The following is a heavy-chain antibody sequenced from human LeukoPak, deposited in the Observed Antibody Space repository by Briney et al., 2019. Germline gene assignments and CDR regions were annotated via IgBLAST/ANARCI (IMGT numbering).Heavy chain of an antibody. D-gene: IGHD6-19*01. J-gene: IGHJ4*02. CDR2: ISSSSSYI. CDR3: AKTTTGYSSGRYPGWPVDY. CDR1: GFTFSSYS. Sequence: GGSLRLSCAASGFTFSSYSMNWVRQAPGKGLEWVSSISSSSSYIYYADSVKGRFTISRDNSKNTLYLQMNSLSTEDTAVYYCAKTTTGYSSGRYPGWPVDYWGQGTLVTVSS. V-gene: IGHV3-21*04.